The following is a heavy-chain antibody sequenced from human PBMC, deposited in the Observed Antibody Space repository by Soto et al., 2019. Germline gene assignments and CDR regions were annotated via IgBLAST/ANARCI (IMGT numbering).Heavy chain of an antibody. J-gene: IGHJ5*02. V-gene: IGHV4-39*01. CDR2: IYYSGST. D-gene: IGHD2-15*01. CDR3: AGYCSGGSCYSNWFDP. CDR1: GGSISSSSYY. Sequence: PSETLSLTCTVSGGSISSSSYYWGWIRQPPGKGLEWIGSIYYSGSTYYNPSLKSRVTISVDTSKNQFSLKLSSVTAADTAVYYCAGYCSGGSCYSNWFDPWGQGTLVTVSS.